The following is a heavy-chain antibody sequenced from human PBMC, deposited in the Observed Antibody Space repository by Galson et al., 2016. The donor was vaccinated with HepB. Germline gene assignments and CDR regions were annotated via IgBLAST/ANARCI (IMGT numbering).Heavy chain of an antibody. CDR2: INGNGGST. CDR3: ARWADQSGHYRALDY. Sequence: SLRLSCAASGFTFSTYAMDWVRQAPGKGPEWVSAINGNGGSTYYTDSVKGRFTISRDNSKNTWYLQMNSLRAEDTAVYSCARWADQSGHYRALDYWGRGTIVTVSS. J-gene: IGHJ4*02. V-gene: IGHV3-23*01. D-gene: IGHD3-16*02. CDR1: GFTFSTYA.